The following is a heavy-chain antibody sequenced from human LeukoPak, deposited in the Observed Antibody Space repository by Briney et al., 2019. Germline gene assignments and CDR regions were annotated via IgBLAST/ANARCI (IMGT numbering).Heavy chain of an antibody. Sequence: GRSLRLSRAASGFTFSSYGMHWVRQAPGKGLEWVAVISYDGSNKYYADSVKGRFTISRDNSKNTLYLQMNSLRAEDTAVYYCAKDSAIFGVVYGGTFDYWGQGTLVTVSS. V-gene: IGHV3-30*18. CDR2: ISYDGSNK. J-gene: IGHJ4*02. CDR1: GFTFSSYG. D-gene: IGHD3-3*01. CDR3: AKDSAIFGVVYGGTFDY.